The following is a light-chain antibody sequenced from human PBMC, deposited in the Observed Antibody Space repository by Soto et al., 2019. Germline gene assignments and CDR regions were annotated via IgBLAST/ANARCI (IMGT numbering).Light chain of an antibody. CDR3: QSYDSSLSGFYV. CDR1: SSNIGAGFD. CDR2: GNS. V-gene: IGLV1-40*01. Sequence: PSVSGAPGQRVTISCTGSSSNIGAGFDVHWYQQLPGTAPKLLIFGNSNRPSGVPDRFSGSNSGTSASLAITGLQAEDEADYYCQSYDSSLSGFYVFGTGTKLTVL. J-gene: IGLJ1*01.